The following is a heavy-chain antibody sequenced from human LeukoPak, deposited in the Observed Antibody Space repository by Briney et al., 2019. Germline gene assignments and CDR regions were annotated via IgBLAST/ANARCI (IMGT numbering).Heavy chain of an antibody. CDR2: IYYSGST. CDR3: ARGIGEMVTILAFDI. Sequence: SETLSLTCTVSGGSISSYYWSWIRQPPGKGLEWIGYIYYSGSTNYNPSLKSRVTISVDTSKNQFSLKLSSVTAADTAVYYCARGIGEMVTILAFDIWGQGTMVTVSS. CDR1: GGSISSYY. J-gene: IGHJ3*02. V-gene: IGHV4-59*01. D-gene: IGHD5-24*01.